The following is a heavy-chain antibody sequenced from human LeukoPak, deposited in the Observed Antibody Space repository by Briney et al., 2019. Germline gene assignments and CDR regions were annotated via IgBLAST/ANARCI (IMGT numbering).Heavy chain of an antibody. Sequence: SETLSLTCAVYGESFSGYYWSWIRQPPGRGLEGMGEINHSGSTNNNPPLKSRVTISVDTSQNQFSLKLSSVTAADTAVYYCARGVRYSSGVDYWGQGTLVTVSS. CDR2: INHSGST. V-gene: IGHV4-34*01. CDR3: ARGVRYSSGVDY. D-gene: IGHD6-19*01. J-gene: IGHJ4*02. CDR1: GESFSGYY.